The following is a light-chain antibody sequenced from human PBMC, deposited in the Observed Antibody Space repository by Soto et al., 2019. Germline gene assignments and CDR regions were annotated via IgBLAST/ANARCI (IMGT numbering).Light chain of an antibody. CDR2: EVS. J-gene: IGLJ3*02. CDR1: SGDVGGYNY. V-gene: IGLV2-8*01. Sequence: QSVPTQPPSASGSPGQSVTISCTGTSGDVGGYNYVSWHQKHPGKVPKVIIFEVSKRPSGVPDRFSGSKSGNTASLTVSGLQPEDEADYYCSSYAGGNRLVFGGGTKLTVL. CDR3: SSYAGGNRLV.